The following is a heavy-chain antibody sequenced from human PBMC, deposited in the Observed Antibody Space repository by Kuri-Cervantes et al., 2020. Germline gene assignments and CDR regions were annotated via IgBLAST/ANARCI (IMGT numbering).Heavy chain of an antibody. D-gene: IGHD3-22*01. Sequence: GESLKISCAASGFTFSSYSMSWVRQAPGKGLEWVSYISSSSSTIYYADSVKGRFTISRDNAKNSLYLQMNSLRAEDTAVYYCANEGVVATGAFDIWGQGTMVTVSS. CDR2: ISSSSSTI. CDR1: GFTFSSYS. J-gene: IGHJ3*02. V-gene: IGHV3-48*01. CDR3: ANEGVVATGAFDI.